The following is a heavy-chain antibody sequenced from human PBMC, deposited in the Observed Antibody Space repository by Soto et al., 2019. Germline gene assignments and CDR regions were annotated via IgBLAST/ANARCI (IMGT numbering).Heavy chain of an antibody. J-gene: IGHJ4*02. V-gene: IGHV3-30-3*01. CDR3: AIAVAAN. CDR1: GFTFSSYA. Sequence: QVQLVESGGGVVQPGRSLRLSCAASGFTFSSYAMHWVRQAPGKGLEWVAVISYDGSNKYYADSVKGRFTISRDNSKNTLYLQMNSLRAEDTAVYYCAIAVAANWGQGTLVTVSS. CDR2: ISYDGSNK. D-gene: IGHD6-19*01.